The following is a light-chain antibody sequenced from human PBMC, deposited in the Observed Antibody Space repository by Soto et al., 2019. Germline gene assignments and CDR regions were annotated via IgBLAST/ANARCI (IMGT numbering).Light chain of an antibody. CDR2: EAS. CDR1: SSDVGSSEL. Sequence: QSALTQPASVSGAPGQSITLSCTGTSSDVGSSELVSCYQQHPGKAPKLIIYEASKWPSGVFNRFSGSKSGNTASLTISGLRAEDEADYYCCSYTTSNTLVFGGGTQLTVL. J-gene: IGLJ3*02. V-gene: IGLV2-23*01. CDR3: CSYTTSNTLV.